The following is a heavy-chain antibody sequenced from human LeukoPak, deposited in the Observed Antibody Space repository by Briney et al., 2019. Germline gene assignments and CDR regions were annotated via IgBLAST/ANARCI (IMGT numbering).Heavy chain of an antibody. D-gene: IGHD3-16*01. Sequence: SETLSLTCTVSGGSISSYYWSWIRQPPGKGLEWIGYIYYSGSTNYNPSLKSRVTISVDTSKNQFSLKLSSVTAADTAVYYCASSPRGRDFDYWGQGALVTVSS. J-gene: IGHJ4*02. CDR2: IYYSGST. CDR3: ASSPRGRDFDY. V-gene: IGHV4-59*01. CDR1: GGSISSYY.